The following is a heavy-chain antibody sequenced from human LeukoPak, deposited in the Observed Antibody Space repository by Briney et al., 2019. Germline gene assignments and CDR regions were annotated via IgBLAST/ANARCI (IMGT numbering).Heavy chain of an antibody. Sequence: GGSLRLSCAASGFTFSSYAMSWVRQAPGKGLEWVSAISGSGGSTYYADSVKGRFTISRDNSKNTLYLQMNSLRAEDTAVYHCAKDSGSVSGWYLNWFDPWGQGTLVTVSS. D-gene: IGHD6-19*01. CDR3: AKDSGSVSGWYLNWFDP. CDR2: ISGSGGST. J-gene: IGHJ5*02. V-gene: IGHV3-23*01. CDR1: GFTFSSYA.